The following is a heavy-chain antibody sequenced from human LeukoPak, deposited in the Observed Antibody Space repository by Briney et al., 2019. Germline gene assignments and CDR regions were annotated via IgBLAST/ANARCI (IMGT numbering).Heavy chain of an antibody. CDR2: IYTSGST. Sequence: PSETLSLTCTVSGGSISSYYWSWIRQPAGKGLEWIGRIYTSGSTNYNPSPKSRVTMSVDTSKNQFSLKLSSVTAAGTAVYYCAGGTSSWYGTTPMDYWGQGTLVTVSS. CDR3: AGGTSSWYGTTPMDY. CDR1: GGSISSYY. V-gene: IGHV4-4*07. J-gene: IGHJ4*02. D-gene: IGHD6-13*01.